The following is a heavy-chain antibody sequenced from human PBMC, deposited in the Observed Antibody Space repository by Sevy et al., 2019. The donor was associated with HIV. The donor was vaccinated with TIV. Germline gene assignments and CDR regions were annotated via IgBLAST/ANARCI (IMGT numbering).Heavy chain of an antibody. Sequence: GGSLRLSCTASGFXFRNYAMNWVRQAPGKGLERVALISYDGSNKYYADSVRGRFAISRDNSKNTLYLQMNSLRPEDTAIYYCAREGQLWFVYYFDNWGQGTLVTVSS. CDR2: ISYDGSNK. CDR1: GFXFRNYA. V-gene: IGHV3-30*09. CDR3: AREGQLWFVYYFDN. J-gene: IGHJ4*02. D-gene: IGHD3-10*01.